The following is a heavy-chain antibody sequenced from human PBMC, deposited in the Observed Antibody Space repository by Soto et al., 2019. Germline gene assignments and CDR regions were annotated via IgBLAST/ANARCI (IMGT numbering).Heavy chain of an antibody. Sequence: GGSLRLSCAASGFTFSTYSMNWVRQPPGKGLKWVSYISSSSGTIYYADSVKGRFTISRDNAKNSLYLQMNSLRAEDTAIYYCAREGYCSSTSCSVNTFDTWGQGTMVTVSS. CDR1: GFTFSTYS. D-gene: IGHD2-2*01. V-gene: IGHV3-48*01. J-gene: IGHJ3*02. CDR2: ISSSSGTI. CDR3: AREGYCSSTSCSVNTFDT.